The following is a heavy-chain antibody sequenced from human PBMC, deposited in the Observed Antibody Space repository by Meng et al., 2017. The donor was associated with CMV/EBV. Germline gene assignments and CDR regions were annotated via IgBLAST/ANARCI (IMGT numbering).Heavy chain of an antibody. Sequence: ASVKVSCKASGYTFTGYYMHWVRQAPGQGLEWMGWINPNSGGTNYTQKFQGRVTMTRDTSISTAYMELSRLRSDDTAVYYCARGGIAVAGTYDYWGQGTLVTVSS. CDR3: ARGGIAVAGTYDY. J-gene: IGHJ4*02. V-gene: IGHV1-2*02. D-gene: IGHD6-19*01. CDR1: GYTFTGYY. CDR2: INPNSGGT.